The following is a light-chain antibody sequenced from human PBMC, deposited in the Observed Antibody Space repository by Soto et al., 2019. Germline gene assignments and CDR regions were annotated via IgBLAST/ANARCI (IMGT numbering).Light chain of an antibody. Sequence: ELTQPPSASASLGASVKLTCTLSSGHNSYAIAWHQQQPEKGPRYLMKLNSDGSHSKGDGIPDRFSGSSSGAERYLTISSLQSEDEADYYCQTWSTDIRVFGGGTKLTVL. CDR1: SGHNSYA. J-gene: IGLJ3*02. V-gene: IGLV4-69*01. CDR2: LNSDGSH. CDR3: QTWSTDIRV.